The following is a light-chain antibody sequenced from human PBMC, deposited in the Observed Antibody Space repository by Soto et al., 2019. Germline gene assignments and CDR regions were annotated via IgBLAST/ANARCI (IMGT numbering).Light chain of an antibody. Sequence: DIQMTQSPSPLYASVRDRVTITCRASQGISTYLAWYQQKPGKVPKLLIYAASTLQSGVPSRFSGSGSGTDFTLTISSLQPEDVATYYGQKYDSAPSTFGQGTKVEIK. V-gene: IGKV1-27*01. CDR1: QGISTY. J-gene: IGKJ1*01. CDR2: AAS. CDR3: QKYDSAPST.